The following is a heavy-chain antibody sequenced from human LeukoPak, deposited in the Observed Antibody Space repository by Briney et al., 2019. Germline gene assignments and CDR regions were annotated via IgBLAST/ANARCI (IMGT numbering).Heavy chain of an antibody. CDR3: ARRDILTEVFDY. CDR1: GFTPSSYS. CDR2: ISGSGGST. Sequence: GGSLRLSCAASGFTPSSYSMSWVRHAPGKGLEWVSAISGSGGSTYYADSVKGRFTISRDNSKNTLYLQMNSLRAEDTAVYYCARRDILTEVFDYWGQGTLVTVSS. V-gene: IGHV3-23*01. D-gene: IGHD3-9*01. J-gene: IGHJ4*02.